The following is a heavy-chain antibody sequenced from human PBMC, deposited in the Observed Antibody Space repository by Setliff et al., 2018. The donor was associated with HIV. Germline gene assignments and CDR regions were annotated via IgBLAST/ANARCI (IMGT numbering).Heavy chain of an antibody. CDR2: IYWNNNK. D-gene: IGHD1-1*01. CDR3: AYSGRQLRGPYFDF. J-gene: IGHJ4*02. V-gene: IGHV2-5*01. Sequence: TLVNPTQTLTLTCTFSGLSLSTSGVGVGWIRQSPGKALEWLAFIYWNNNKHYSTSLKSRLTVTKDTSKNRVVFTMTNMGPVDTATYYCAYSGRQLRGPYFDFWGQGTPVTVSS. CDR1: GLSLSTSGVG.